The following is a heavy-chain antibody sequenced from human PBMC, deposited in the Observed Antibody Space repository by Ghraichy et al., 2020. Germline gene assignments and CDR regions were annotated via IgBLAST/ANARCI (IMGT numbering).Heavy chain of an antibody. J-gene: IGHJ6*02. CDR3: ARDSPYCSSTSCYNYYYYGMHV. D-gene: IGHD2-2*02. CDR2: IIAILGIA. Sequence: SVKVSCKASGGTFSSYTISWVRQAPGQGLEWMGRIIAILGIANYAQKFQGRVTITADKSTSTAYMELSSLRSEDTAVYYCARDSPYCSSTSCYNYYYYGMHVWGQGTTVTVSS. CDR1: GGTFSSYT. V-gene: IGHV1-69*04.